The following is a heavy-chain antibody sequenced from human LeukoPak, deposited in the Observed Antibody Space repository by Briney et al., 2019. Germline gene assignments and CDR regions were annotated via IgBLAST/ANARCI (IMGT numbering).Heavy chain of an antibody. J-gene: IGHJ3*02. D-gene: IGHD4-17*01. CDR2: IYYSGST. V-gene: IGHV4-59*08. CDR1: GGSISSYY. CDR3: ARHKNYGNDAFDI. Sequence: PSETLSLTCTVSGGSISSYYWSWIRQPPGKGLEWIGYIYYSGSTNYNPSLKSRVIISVDTSKNQCSLKLSSVTAADTAVYYCARHKNYGNDAFDIWGQGTIVTVSS.